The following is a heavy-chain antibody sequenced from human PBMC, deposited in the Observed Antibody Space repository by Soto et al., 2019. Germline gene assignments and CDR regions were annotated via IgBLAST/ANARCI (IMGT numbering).Heavy chain of an antibody. D-gene: IGHD2-15*01. Sequence: PGGSLRLSCAASGFTFSSYSMNWVRQAPGKGLEWVSSISSSSSYIYYADSVKGRFTISRDNAKNSLYLQMNSLRAEDTAVYYCARAGVVVVAQAFDIWGQGTMVTVSS. V-gene: IGHV3-21*01. J-gene: IGHJ3*02. CDR1: GFTFSSYS. CDR2: ISSSSSYI. CDR3: ARAGVVVVAQAFDI.